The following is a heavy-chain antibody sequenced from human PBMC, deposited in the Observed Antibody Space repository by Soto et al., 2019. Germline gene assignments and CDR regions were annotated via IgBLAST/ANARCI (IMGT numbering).Heavy chain of an antibody. CDR3: ARGDYGDYVSNFDY. CDR1: GFTFSSYG. D-gene: IGHD4-17*01. Sequence: QVQLVESGGGVVQPGRSLRLSCAASGFTFSSYGMHWVRQAPGKGLEWVAVIWYYGSNKYYADSVKGRFTISRDNSKNTLYLQMNSPRAEDTAVYYCARGDYGDYVSNFDYWGQGTLVTVSS. V-gene: IGHV3-33*01. CDR2: IWYYGSNK. J-gene: IGHJ4*02.